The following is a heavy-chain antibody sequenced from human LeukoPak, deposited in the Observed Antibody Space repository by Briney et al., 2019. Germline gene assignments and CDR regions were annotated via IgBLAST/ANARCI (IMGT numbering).Heavy chain of an antibody. J-gene: IGHJ6*04. CDR3: AQTYYDFWSGPNRMDV. D-gene: IGHD3-3*01. Sequence: SQTLSLACTVSGGSISSGSYYWSWIRQPAGKGLEWIGRIYTSGSTNYNPSLKSRVTISVDTSKNQFSLKLSSVTAADTAVYYCAQTYYDFWSGPNRMDVWGKGTTVTVSS. CDR2: IYTSGST. CDR1: GGSISSGSYY. V-gene: IGHV4-61*02.